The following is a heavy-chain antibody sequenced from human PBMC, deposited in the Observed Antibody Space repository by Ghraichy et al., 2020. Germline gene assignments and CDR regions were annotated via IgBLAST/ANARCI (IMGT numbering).Heavy chain of an antibody. D-gene: IGHD6-6*01. V-gene: IGHV3-30*04. CDR3: AREGLYSSSSYYYYYYMDV. J-gene: IGHJ6*03. CDR1: GFTFSSYA. CDR2: ISYDGSNK. Sequence: GGSLRLSCAASGFTFSSYAMHWVRQAPGKGLEWVAVISYDGSNKYYADSVKGRFTISRDNSKNTLYLQMNSLRAEDTAVYYCAREGLYSSSSYYYYYYMDVWGKGTTVTVSS.